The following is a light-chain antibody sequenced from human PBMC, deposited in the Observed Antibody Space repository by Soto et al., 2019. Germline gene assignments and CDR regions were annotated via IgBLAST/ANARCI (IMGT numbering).Light chain of an antibody. CDR3: QHRSNSLFT. Sequence: EIVLTQSPATLSLSPGERATLSCRASQGVSIFLAWYQQKPGQAPRLLIYDTSNRATGIPARFSGSGSGTDFTLTISSLEPEDFAVYYCQHRSNSLFTFGPGTKVDIK. V-gene: IGKV3-11*01. J-gene: IGKJ3*01. CDR2: DTS. CDR1: QGVSIF.